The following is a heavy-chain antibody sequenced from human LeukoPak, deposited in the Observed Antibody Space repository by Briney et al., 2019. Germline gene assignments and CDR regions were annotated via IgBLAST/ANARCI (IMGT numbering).Heavy chain of an antibody. Sequence: SETLSLTCTVSGGSISSDYWSWIRQPPGKGLGGIGYIYYSGSTNYNPSLKSRVTISVDKSKNQFSLKLSSVTAADTAVYYCARHGTSGTNLNWFDPWGQGTLVTVSS. CDR2: IYYSGST. D-gene: IGHD1-1*01. CDR1: GGSISSDY. J-gene: IGHJ5*02. V-gene: IGHV4-59*01. CDR3: ARHGTSGTNLNWFDP.